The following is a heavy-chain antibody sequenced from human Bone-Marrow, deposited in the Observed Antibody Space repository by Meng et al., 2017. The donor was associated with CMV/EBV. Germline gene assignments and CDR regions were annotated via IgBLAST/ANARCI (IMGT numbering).Heavy chain of an antibody. CDR2: TYYRSKWYN. CDR3: ARDRPYYYGSGSYYNGHFQH. CDR1: GDSVSSNSAA. Sequence: SQTLSLTCAIPGDSVSSNSAAWNWIRQSPSRGLEWLGRTYYRSKWYNDYAVSVKSRITINPDTSKNQFSLQLNSVTPEDTAVYYCARDRPYYYGSGSYYNGHFQHWGQGTLVTVSS. V-gene: IGHV6-1*01. J-gene: IGHJ1*01. D-gene: IGHD3-10*01.